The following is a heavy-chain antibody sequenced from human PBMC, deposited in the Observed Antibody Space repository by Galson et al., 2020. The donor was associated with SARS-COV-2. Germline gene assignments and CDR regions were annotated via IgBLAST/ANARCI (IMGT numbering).Heavy chain of an antibody. CDR2: SKNRRNSYTT. D-gene: IGHD2-15*01. CDR3: VIWSDGSADD. Sequence: TGGSLRLSCADSGFTLSDHYIDWVRQAPGKGLEWVARSKNRRNSYTTEYAASVNGRFTISRDDSKNSLYLQMNSLKTEDTAVDYCVIWSDGSADDCGQGILVTVSS. J-gene: IGHJ4*02. CDR1: GFTLSDHY. V-gene: IGHV3-72*01.